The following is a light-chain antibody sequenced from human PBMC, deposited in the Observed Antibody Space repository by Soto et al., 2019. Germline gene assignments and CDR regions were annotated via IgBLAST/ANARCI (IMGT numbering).Light chain of an antibody. Sequence: DLQLTQSASSLSASVGDRVTITCQASQVITNYFNWYQQKPGKAPKLLIYDISTLEIGVPSRFSGSGSGTDFTFTISGLQPEDIATYFCQQYENLPYTFGQGTKLEI. CDR2: DIS. CDR1: QVITNY. CDR3: QQYENLPYT. J-gene: IGKJ2*01. V-gene: IGKV1-33*01.